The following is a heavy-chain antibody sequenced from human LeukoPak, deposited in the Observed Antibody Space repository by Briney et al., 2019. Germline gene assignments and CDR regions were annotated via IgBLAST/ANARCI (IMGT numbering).Heavy chain of an antibody. Sequence: SVKVSCKASGGTFSSYAISWVRQAPGQGLEWMGGIIPIFGTANYAQKFQGRVTITADKSTSTAYMELSSLRSEDTAVYYCATDDMGGYDFDYWGQGTLVTVSS. D-gene: IGHD5-12*01. V-gene: IGHV1-69*06. CDR2: IIPIFGTA. CDR1: GGTFSSYA. J-gene: IGHJ4*02. CDR3: ATDDMGGYDFDY.